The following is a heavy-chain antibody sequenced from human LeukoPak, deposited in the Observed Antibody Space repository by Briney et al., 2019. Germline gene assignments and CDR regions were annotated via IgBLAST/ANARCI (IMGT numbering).Heavy chain of an antibody. J-gene: IGHJ4*02. Sequence: ASVKVSCKASGYTFTGYYMHWVRQAPGQGLEWMGWINPNSGGTNYAQKFQGRVAMTRETSISTAYMELSRLRSDDTAVYYCARGREYYYDSSGPNDYWGQGTLVTVSS. CDR2: INPNSGGT. D-gene: IGHD3-22*01. CDR1: GYTFTGYY. CDR3: ARGREYYYDSSGPNDY. V-gene: IGHV1-2*02.